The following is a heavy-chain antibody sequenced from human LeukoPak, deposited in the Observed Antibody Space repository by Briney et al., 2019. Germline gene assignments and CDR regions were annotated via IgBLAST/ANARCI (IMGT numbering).Heavy chain of an antibody. D-gene: IGHD6-25*01. CDR3: AREQRAGWIDY. J-gene: IGHJ4*02. CDR1: GFTFSSYA. V-gene: IGHV3-30-3*01. Sequence: GGSLRLSCAASGFTFSSYAMHWVRQAPGKGLEWVAVISYDGSNKYYADSVKGRFTISRDNSKNTLYLQMNSLRAEDTAVYYCAREQRAGWIDYWGQGTLVTVSS. CDR2: ISYDGSNK.